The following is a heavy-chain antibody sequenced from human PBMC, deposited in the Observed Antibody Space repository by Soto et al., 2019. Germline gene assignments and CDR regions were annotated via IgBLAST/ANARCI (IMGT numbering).Heavy chain of an antibody. Sequence: QVQLVQSGAEVKKPGASVKVSCKASGYTFTNYAMHWVRQAPGQRLEWMGWINAGNGNTKYSQKCQGRVTITSDTSASKAYRDLSSIRSEDTAVYYCARGPGGPDGPGDYWGQGTLVTVSS. CDR2: INAGNGNT. CDR3: ARGPGGPDGPGDY. D-gene: IGHD2-15*01. J-gene: IGHJ4*02. V-gene: IGHV1-3*01. CDR1: GYTFTNYA.